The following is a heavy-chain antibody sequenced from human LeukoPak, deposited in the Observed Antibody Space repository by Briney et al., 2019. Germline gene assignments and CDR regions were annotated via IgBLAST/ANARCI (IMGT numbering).Heavy chain of an antibody. D-gene: IGHD2-2*01. CDR3: ARSPSPAGAFDI. CDR1: GGTFSSYA. CDR2: IIPIFGTA. V-gene: IGHV1-69*05. J-gene: IGHJ3*02. Sequence: SVKVSCKASGGTFSSYAISWVRQAPGQGLEWMGGIIPIFGTANYAQKFQGRVTMTTDTSTSTAYMELRSLRSDDTAVYYCARSPSPAGAFDIWGQGTMVTVSS.